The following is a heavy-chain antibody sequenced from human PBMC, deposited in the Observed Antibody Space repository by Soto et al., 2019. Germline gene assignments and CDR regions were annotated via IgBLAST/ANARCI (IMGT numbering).Heavy chain of an antibody. V-gene: IGHV4-39*01. D-gene: IGHD3-22*01. Sequence: QLQLQESGPGLVKPSETLSLTCTVSGGSISSSAYYWGWIRQPPGKGLQWIASIYYSGSTYYNPSLKSRVTISVDTSKNQFSLKLSSVTAADTAVYYCAGSRPGPGGYYFDPDYWGQGTLASVSS. CDR1: GGSISSSAYY. CDR2: IYYSGST. J-gene: IGHJ4*02. CDR3: AGSRPGPGGYYFDPDY.